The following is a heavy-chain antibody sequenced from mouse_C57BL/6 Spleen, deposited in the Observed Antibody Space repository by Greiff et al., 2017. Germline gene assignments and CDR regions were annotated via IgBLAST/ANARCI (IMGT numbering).Heavy chain of an antibody. CDR1: GYTFTSYW. CDR3: ARGGQLPNY. V-gene: IGHV1-59*01. CDR2: IDPSDSYT. Sequence: QVQLQQPGAELVRPGTSVKLSCKASGYTFTSYWMHWVKQRPGQGLEWIGVIDPSDSYTNYNQKFKGKATLTVDTSSSTAYMQLSSLTSEDSAVYYCARGGQLPNYWGQGTTLTVSS. J-gene: IGHJ2*01. D-gene: IGHD3-3*01.